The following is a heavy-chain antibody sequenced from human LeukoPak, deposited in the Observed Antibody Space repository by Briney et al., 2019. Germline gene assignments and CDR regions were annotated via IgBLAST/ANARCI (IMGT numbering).Heavy chain of an antibody. CDR1: GFSFSSYS. J-gene: IGHJ3*02. V-gene: IGHV3-21*01. Sequence: GGSLRLSCAASGFSFSSYSMNWVRQAPGKGLEWVSSISSSSSYIYYADSVKGRFTISRDNAKNSLYLQMNSLRAEDTAVYYCARFIAAANDAFDIWGQGTMVTVSS. D-gene: IGHD6-13*01. CDR3: ARFIAAANDAFDI. CDR2: ISSSSSYI.